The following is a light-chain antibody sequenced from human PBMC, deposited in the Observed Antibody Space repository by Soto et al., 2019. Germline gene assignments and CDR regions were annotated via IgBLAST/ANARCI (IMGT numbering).Light chain of an antibody. V-gene: IGLV2-14*01. J-gene: IGLJ1*01. CDR2: EVS. Sequence: QSVLTQPASVSGSPGQSITISCTGTSSDVGAYNYVSWFQQHPGKAPKLLIYEVSNRPSGVSFRFSGSKSGSTASLTISGLQAEDEADYYCSSYTRSKIYVFGPGTKVTVL. CDR3: SSYTRSKIYV. CDR1: SSDVGAYNY.